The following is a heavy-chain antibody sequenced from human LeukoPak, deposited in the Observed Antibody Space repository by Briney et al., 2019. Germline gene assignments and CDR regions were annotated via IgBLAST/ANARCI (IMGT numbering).Heavy chain of an antibody. V-gene: IGHV4-39*01. CDR1: GGSISSSSYY. CDR3: ARLELGYSSSWIDY. CDR2: IYYSGST. D-gene: IGHD6-13*01. Sequence: SETLSLTCTVSGGSISSSSYYWGWIRQPPGKGLEWIGSIYYSGSTYYNPSLKSRVTISVDTSKNQFSLKLSSVTAADTAVYYCARLELGYSSSWIDYWGQGTLVTVSS. J-gene: IGHJ4*02.